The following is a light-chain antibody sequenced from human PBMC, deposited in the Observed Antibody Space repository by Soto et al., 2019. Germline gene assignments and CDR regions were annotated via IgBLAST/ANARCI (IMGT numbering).Light chain of an antibody. J-gene: IGKJ4*01. V-gene: IGKV3-20*01. CDR3: QQYGSSPGVT. CDR2: GAS. Sequence: EIELTQSPGTLSLSPGERATLSCRASQSVSSSYLAWYQQKPGQAPRLLIYGASSRATGIPDRFSGSGSGTDFTLTTSRLEPEDFAVYYCQQYGSSPGVTFGGGTKVEIK. CDR1: QSVSSSY.